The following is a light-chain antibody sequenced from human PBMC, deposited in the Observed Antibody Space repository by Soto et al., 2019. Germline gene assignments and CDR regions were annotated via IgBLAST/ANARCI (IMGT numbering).Light chain of an antibody. CDR1: QSVTTY. CDR2: GKS. J-gene: IGKJ1*01. CDR3: QQRTKWRT. Sequence: VLTQSPANLSLSTGERATLSCRASQSVTTYLAWYQQKPGQAPRLLIHGKSSRATGIPDRFSGSGSGTDFTLTINSLEPEDFAVYYCQQRTKWRTFGQGTKVDIK. V-gene: IGKV3-11*01.